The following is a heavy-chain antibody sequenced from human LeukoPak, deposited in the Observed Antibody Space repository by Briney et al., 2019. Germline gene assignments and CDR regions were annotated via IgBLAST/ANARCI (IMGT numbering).Heavy chain of an antibody. J-gene: IGHJ4*02. CDR3: ARQVAAPGKYYFDY. V-gene: IGHV1-2*02. CDR2: INPNSGGA. D-gene: IGHD2-15*01. Sequence: ASVKVSCKASGYSFTGYYIHWVRQGPGQGLEWMGWINPNSGGANYAQKFQGRVTMARDTSISTAYMELTRLNSDDTAVYYCARQVAAPGKYYFDYWGQGTLVTVSS. CDR1: GYSFTGYY.